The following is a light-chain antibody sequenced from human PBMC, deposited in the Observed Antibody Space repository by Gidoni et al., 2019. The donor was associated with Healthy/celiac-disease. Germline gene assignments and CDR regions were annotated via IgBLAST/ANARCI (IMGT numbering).Light chain of an antibody. CDR2: DAS. CDR1: QSISSW. Sequence: DIQMTQSPSTLSASVGDRVTITCRASQSISSWLAWYQQKPGKAPKLLIYDASGLESGVPSRFSGRGSGTEFTLTISSLQPDDFATYYCQQYNSYWTFGQGTKVEIK. V-gene: IGKV1-5*01. CDR3: QQYNSYWT. J-gene: IGKJ1*01.